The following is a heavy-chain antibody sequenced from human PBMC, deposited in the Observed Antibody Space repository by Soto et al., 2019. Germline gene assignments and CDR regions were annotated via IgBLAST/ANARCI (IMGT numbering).Heavy chain of an antibody. CDR3: TTPPFAATKSFDN. V-gene: IGHV3-33*01. CDR1: GFTFSSYG. J-gene: IGHJ4*02. Sequence: GGSLRLSCAASGFTFSSYGMHWVRQAPGKGLEWVAVIWYDGSNKYYADSVKGRFTISRDNSKNTLYLQMNSLRAEDTAIYYCTTPPFAATKSFDNWGQGTPVTVSS. CDR2: IWYDGSNK. D-gene: IGHD2-15*01.